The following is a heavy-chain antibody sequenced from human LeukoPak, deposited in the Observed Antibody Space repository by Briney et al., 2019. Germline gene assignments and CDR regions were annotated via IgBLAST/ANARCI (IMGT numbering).Heavy chain of an antibody. CDR3: AKDPRTVPGYYFDY. CDR2: ISGSDGGT. CDR1: GFTFSSSA. V-gene: IGHV3-23*01. D-gene: IGHD2-2*01. J-gene: IGHJ4*02. Sequence: GGSLRLSCAASGFTFSSSAMSWARQAPGKGLEWVSGISGSDGGTYYADSVKGRFTISRDNSKNTLYLQMNSLRAEDTALYYCAKDPRTVPGYYFDYWGQGTLVTVSS.